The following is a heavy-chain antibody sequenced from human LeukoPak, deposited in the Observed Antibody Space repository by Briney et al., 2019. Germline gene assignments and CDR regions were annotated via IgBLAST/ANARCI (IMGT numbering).Heavy chain of an antibody. CDR3: ARELSPSRAHDY. Sequence: SKTLSLTCVVSGGSISNYFWSWIRQPAGKGLEWIGRISTGGTTNYNPSLTSRITMSVDTSKTHFSLNLTSVTAADTAVYYCARELSPSRAHDYWGQGTLVTVSS. V-gene: IGHV4-4*07. CDR1: GGSISNYF. J-gene: IGHJ4*02. D-gene: IGHD5-24*01. CDR2: ISTGGTT.